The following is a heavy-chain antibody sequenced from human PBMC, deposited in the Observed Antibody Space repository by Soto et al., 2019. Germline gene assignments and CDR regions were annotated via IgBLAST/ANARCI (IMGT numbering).Heavy chain of an antibody. J-gene: IGHJ6*02. D-gene: IGHD3-9*01. CDR1: GYTFTGYY. CDR3: ARLGRYFDWLPYGMDV. CDR2: INPNSGGT. V-gene: IGHV1-2*02. Sequence: ASVKVSCKAYGYTFTGYYMHWVRQAPGQGLEWMGWINPNSGGTNYAQKCQGRVTMTRDTSISTAYMELSRLRSDDTAVYYCARLGRYFDWLPYGMDVWGQGTTVTVSS.